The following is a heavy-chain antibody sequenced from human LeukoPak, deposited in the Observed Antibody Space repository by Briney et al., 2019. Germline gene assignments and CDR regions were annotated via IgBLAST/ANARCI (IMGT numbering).Heavy chain of an antibody. CDR3: ARSQLGFDY. V-gene: IGHV3-30*04. CDR2: ISYDGSNK. D-gene: IGHD3-10*01. J-gene: IGHJ4*02. CDR1: GFTFSNYA. Sequence: PGGSLRLSCAASGFTFSNYAMHWVRQAPGKGLEWVAVISYDGSNKYYADSVKGRFTMSRDNSKNTLYLQMNSLRAEDTAVYYCARSQLGFDYWGQGTLVTVSS.